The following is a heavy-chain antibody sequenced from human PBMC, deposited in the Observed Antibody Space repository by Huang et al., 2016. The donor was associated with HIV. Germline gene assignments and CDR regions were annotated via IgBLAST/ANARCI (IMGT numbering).Heavy chain of an antibody. D-gene: IGHD5-18*01. CDR3: ARLDTARNYYYYGLDV. CDR1: GYSFAKYW. J-gene: IGHJ6*02. Sequence: EEQLVQSGAEVKKPGESLKISCEGSGYSFAKYWIGWVRQMPGKGLEWMGIIYPDDSDTRYSPAFQGKVSTSADKSISTAYLQWSSLKASDTAMYYCARLDTARNYYYYGLDVWGQGTSVIVSS. V-gene: IGHV5-51*01. CDR2: IYPDDSDT.